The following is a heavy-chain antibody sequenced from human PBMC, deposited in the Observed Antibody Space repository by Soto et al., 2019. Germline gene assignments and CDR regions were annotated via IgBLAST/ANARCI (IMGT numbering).Heavy chain of an antibody. CDR3: ERPTYYYDSSGPPAY. J-gene: IGHJ4*02. CDR1: GFTFSTYS. V-gene: IGHV3-48*01. CDR2: ISGSSSTI. Sequence: GGSLRLSCAASGFTFSTYSMNWVRQAPGKGLEWVSYISGSSSTIFYTDSVKGRFTVSRDNAKNSLYLQMNSLRAEDTAVYYCERPTYYYDSSGPPAYWGRGTLVTVSS. D-gene: IGHD3-22*01.